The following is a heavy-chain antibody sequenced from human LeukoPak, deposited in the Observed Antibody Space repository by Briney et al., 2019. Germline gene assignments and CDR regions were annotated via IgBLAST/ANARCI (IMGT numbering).Heavy chain of an antibody. Sequence: GGSLRLSCAASGFTFSSYSMNWVRQAPGKGLEWVSSISSSSSYIYYADSVKGRFTISGDNAKNSLYLQMNSLRAEDTAVYYCARDGGQQLVSFDYWGQGTLVTVSS. CDR3: ARDGGQQLVSFDY. J-gene: IGHJ4*02. D-gene: IGHD6-13*01. CDR2: ISSSSSYI. CDR1: GFTFSSYS. V-gene: IGHV3-21*01.